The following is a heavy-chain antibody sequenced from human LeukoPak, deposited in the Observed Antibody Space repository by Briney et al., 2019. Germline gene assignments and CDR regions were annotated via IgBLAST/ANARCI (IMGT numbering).Heavy chain of an antibody. CDR1: GFTFSSNG. V-gene: IGHV3-30*02. CDR2: IQYDGSKK. Sequence: GRSLRLSCVASGFTFSSNGMHWVRQAPGKGLEWVTFIQYDGSKKYYADSVKGRFTISRDNSKNTLYLEMNSLRAEDTAVYYCAKDIGSYYDYWGQGILVTVSS. J-gene: IGHJ4*02. CDR3: AKDIGSYYDY. D-gene: IGHD3-10*01.